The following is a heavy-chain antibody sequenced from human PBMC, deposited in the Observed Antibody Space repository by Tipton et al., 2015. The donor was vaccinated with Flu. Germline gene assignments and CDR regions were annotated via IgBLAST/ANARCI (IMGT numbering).Heavy chain of an antibody. V-gene: IGHV3-13*04. CDR2: ITPTGDT. CDR1: GFTFTSHD. J-gene: IGHJ2*01. CDR3: AREWGPAGFWYFDL. Sequence: SLRLSCAASGFTFTSHDIHWVRQPTGKRLEWVSAITPTGDTDYPGSVKGRFTVSRDNAKNSLYLQMDNLRAEDTAVYYCAREWGPAGFWYFDLWGRGTLVTVSS. D-gene: IGHD1-1*01.